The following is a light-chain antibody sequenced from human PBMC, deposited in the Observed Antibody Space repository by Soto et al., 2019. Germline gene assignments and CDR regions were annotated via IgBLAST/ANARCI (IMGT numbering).Light chain of an antibody. Sequence: ILLTQSPGTLSLSPWERVKLSCRASQSITNSYLAWYQQKPGQAPRLLIYGASSRAIGIPDRFSGSGSGTDFTLTISRLEPEDFAVYYCQQYGSSPPITFGQGTRLEIK. CDR3: QQYGSSPPIT. CDR2: GAS. V-gene: IGKV3-20*01. J-gene: IGKJ5*01. CDR1: QSITNSY.